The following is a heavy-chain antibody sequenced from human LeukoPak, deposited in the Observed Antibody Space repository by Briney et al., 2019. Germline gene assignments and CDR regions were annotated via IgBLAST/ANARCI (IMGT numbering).Heavy chain of an antibody. D-gene: IGHD3-16*02. J-gene: IGHJ4*02. V-gene: IGHV1-69*06. CDR1: GGIFGRYA. CDR3: AKGSRLREAGSYRF. Sequence: SVKVSCKVSGGIFGRYAINWVRQAPGQGLEWLGRIIPIFDTPNYAQTFQGRVTISADKSTRTVYMELTSLRSEDTALYYCAKGSRLREAGSYRFWGQGTLVTVSS. CDR2: IIPIFDTP.